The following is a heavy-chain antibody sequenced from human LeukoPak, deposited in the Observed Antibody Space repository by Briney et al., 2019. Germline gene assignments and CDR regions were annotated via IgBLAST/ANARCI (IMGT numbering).Heavy chain of an antibody. CDR1: GGSFSGYH. J-gene: IGHJ4*02. D-gene: IGHD3-22*01. CDR2: INHSGST. V-gene: IGHV4-34*01. CDR3: ARGPPGDSSGYYLNY. Sequence: PSETLSLTCAVHGGSFSGYHWSWIRQDPGKGLEWIGEINHSGSTNYNPSLKSRVTISVDTSKNQFSLKLGSVTAADTAVYYCARGPPGDSSGYYLNYWGQGPWSPSP.